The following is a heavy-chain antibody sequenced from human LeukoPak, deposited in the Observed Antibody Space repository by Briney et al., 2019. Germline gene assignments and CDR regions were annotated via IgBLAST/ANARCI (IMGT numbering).Heavy chain of an antibody. CDR1: GFTVSSNY. Sequence: GGSLRLSCAASGFTVSSNYMSWVRQAPGKGLEWVSVIYSGGSTYYADSVKGRFTISRDNAKNSLYLQMNSLRAEDTAVYYCAREGSFYGSGSYFDYWGQGTLVTVSS. J-gene: IGHJ4*02. CDR2: IYSGGST. CDR3: AREGSFYGSGSYFDY. V-gene: IGHV3-53*01. D-gene: IGHD3-10*01.